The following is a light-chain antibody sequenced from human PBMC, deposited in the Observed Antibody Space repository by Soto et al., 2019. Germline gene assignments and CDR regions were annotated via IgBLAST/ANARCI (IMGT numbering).Light chain of an antibody. J-gene: IGKJ2*01. Sequence: EIVLTQSPATLSLSPGERATLSCRASQSVSSYFAWYQQKPGQAPRLLIYDASNRATGIPARFSGSGSGTDFTLPISSLEPEDFVVYYCQQRSNWPLYTFGQGTKLEIK. CDR3: QQRSNWPLYT. V-gene: IGKV3-11*01. CDR1: QSVSSY. CDR2: DAS.